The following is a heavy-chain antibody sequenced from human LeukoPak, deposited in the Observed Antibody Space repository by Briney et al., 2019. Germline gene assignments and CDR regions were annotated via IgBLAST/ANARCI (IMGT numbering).Heavy chain of an antibody. CDR1: GFTFSSYW. Sequence: GGSLRLSCAASGFTFSSYWMHWVRQAPGKGLVWVSRINNDGSSTAYADSVKGRFTISRNNAKNTLYLQMNSLRAEDTAVYYCARDSFVTISGGWNWFDPWGQGTLVTVSS. V-gene: IGHV3-74*01. J-gene: IGHJ5*02. CDR3: ARDSFVTISGGWNWFDP. D-gene: IGHD3-3*01. CDR2: INNDGSST.